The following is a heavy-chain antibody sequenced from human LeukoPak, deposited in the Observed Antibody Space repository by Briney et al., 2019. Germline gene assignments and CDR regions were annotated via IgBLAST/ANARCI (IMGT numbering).Heavy chain of an antibody. J-gene: IGHJ1*01. CDR2: IIPIFGTA. D-gene: IGHD5-24*01. CDR1: GYTFTSYG. CDR3: AAVEMATITPYFQH. Sequence: SVKVSCKASGYTFTSYGISWVRQAPGQGLEWMGGIIPIFGTANYAQKFQGRVTITADKSTSTAYMELSSLRSEDTAVYYCAAVEMATITPYFQHWGQGTLVTVSS. V-gene: IGHV1-69*06.